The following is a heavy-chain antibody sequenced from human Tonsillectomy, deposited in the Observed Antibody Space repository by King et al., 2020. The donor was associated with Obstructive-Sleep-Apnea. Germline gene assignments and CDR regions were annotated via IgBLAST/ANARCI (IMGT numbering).Heavy chain of an antibody. CDR1: GGSFSGYY. CDR3: AKEEIWFGEARAFDI. CDR2: INHSGST. Sequence: VQLQQWGAGLLKPSETLSLTCAVYGGSFSGYYWSWIRQPPGKGLEWIGVINHSGSTNFNPSLKSRVTISVDTSMNQFSLKLSSVTAADTAVYYCAKEEIWFGEARAFDIWGQGTMVTVSS. J-gene: IGHJ3*02. V-gene: IGHV4-34*01. D-gene: IGHD3-10*01.